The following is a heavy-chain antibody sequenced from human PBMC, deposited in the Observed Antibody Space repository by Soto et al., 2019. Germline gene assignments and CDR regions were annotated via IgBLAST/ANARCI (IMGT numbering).Heavy chain of an antibody. D-gene: IGHD4-17*01. J-gene: IGHJ4*02. CDR1: GGSISSYY. Sequence: PSETLSLTCTVSGGSISSYYWSWIRQPPGKGLEWIGYIYYSGSTNYNPSLKSRVTISVDTSKNQFSLKLSSVTAAGTAVYYCAGRYGPGFDYWGQGTLVTVSS. CDR2: IYYSGST. CDR3: AGRYGPGFDY. V-gene: IGHV4-59*08.